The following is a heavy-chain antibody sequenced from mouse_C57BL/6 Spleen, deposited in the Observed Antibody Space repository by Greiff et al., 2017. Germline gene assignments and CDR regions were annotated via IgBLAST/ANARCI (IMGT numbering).Heavy chain of an antibody. CDR2: IYPGSGNT. Sequence: QVQLQQSGAELVRPGASVKLSCKASGYTFTDYYINWVKQRPGQGLEWIARIYPGSGNTYYNEKFKGKATLTAEKSSSTAYMQLSSLTSEDSAVYFCARERGYGIPFAYWGQGTLVTVSA. CDR1: GYTFTDYY. D-gene: IGHD1-1*01. V-gene: IGHV1-76*01. J-gene: IGHJ3*01. CDR3: ARERGYGIPFAY.